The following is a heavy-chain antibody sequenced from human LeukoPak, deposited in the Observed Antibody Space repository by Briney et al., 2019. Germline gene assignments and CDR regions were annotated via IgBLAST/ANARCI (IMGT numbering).Heavy chain of an antibody. Sequence: SGGSLRLSCAASGFTFSSYSMNWVRQAPGKGLEWVSYISSSSITIYYADSLEGRFTISRDNAKNSLYLQMNSLRAEDTAVYYCARDSGSYKFLDYWGQGTLVTVSS. CDR2: ISSSSITI. CDR3: ARDSGSYKFLDY. J-gene: IGHJ4*02. CDR1: GFTFSSYS. V-gene: IGHV3-48*04. D-gene: IGHD1-26*01.